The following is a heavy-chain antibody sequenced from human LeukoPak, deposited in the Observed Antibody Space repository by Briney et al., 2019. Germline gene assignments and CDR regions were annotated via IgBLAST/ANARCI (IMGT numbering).Heavy chain of an antibody. CDR2: ISSSSSYI. V-gene: IGHV3-21*01. Sequence: PGGSLRLSCAASGFTFSSYSMNWVRQAPGKGLEWVSSISSSSSYIYYADSVKGRFTISRDNAKNSLYLQMNSLRAEDTAVYYCARDGDRWSSSWGSFDIWGQGTMVTVSS. CDR3: ARDGDRWSSSWGSFDI. J-gene: IGHJ3*02. D-gene: IGHD6-13*01. CDR1: GFTFSSYS.